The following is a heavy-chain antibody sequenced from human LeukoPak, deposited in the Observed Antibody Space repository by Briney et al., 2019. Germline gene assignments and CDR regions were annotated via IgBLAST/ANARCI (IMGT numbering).Heavy chain of an antibody. D-gene: IGHD2-2*01. Sequence: GSSVTVSCKASGGTFSSYTISWVRQAPGQGLEWMGRIIPILGIANYAQKFQGRVTITADKSTSTAYMELSSLRSEDTAVYYCARDLGYCSSTSLCYGMDVWGQGTTVTVSS. CDR2: IIPILGIA. J-gene: IGHJ6*02. CDR3: ARDLGYCSSTSLCYGMDV. CDR1: GGTFSSYT. V-gene: IGHV1-69*04.